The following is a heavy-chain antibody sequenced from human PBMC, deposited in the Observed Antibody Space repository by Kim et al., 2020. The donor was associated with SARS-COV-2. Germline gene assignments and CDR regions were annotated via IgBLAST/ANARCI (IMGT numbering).Heavy chain of an antibody. CDR3: ARPRGVGDLGLWFDP. D-gene: IGHD1-26*01. CDR2: IDPSDSYT. J-gene: IGHJ5*02. CDR1: GYSFTSYW. V-gene: IGHV5-10-1*01. Sequence: GESLKISCKGSGYSFTSYWISWVRQMPGKGLEWMGRIDPSDSYTNYSPSFQGHVTISADKSISTAYLQWSSLKASDTAMYYCARPRGVGDLGLWFDPWGQGTLVTVSS.